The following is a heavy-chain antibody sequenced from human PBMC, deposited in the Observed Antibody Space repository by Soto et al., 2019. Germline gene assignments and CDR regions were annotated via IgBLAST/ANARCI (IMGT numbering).Heavy chain of an antibody. CDR1: GYTFTGYY. D-gene: IGHD2-2*01. Sequence: ASVKVSCKASGYTFTGYYMHWVRQAPGQGLEWMGWINPKSGGTNYAHKFQGSVTMTRDTSIRTDYMELSRLRSDDKAVYYCAREDIVVEPAAPTANYYYGMDXWGQGTTVTVS. J-gene: IGHJ6*02. CDR2: INPKSGGT. CDR3: AREDIVVEPAAPTANYYYGMDX. V-gene: IGHV1-2*07.